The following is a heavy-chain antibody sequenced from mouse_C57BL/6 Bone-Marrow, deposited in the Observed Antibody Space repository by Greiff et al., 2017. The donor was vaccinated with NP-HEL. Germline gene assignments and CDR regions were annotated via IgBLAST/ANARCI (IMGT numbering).Heavy chain of an antibody. CDR3: ARQSYYYGSSLYAMDY. Sequence: EVKLMESGGDLVKPGGSLKLSCAASGFTFSSYGMSWVRQTPDKRLEWVATISSGGSYTYYPDSVKGRFTISRDNAKNTLYLQMSSLKSEDTAMYYCARQSYYYGSSLYAMDYWGQGTSVTVSS. D-gene: IGHD1-1*01. V-gene: IGHV5-6*01. J-gene: IGHJ4*01. CDR1: GFTFSSYG. CDR2: ISSGGSYT.